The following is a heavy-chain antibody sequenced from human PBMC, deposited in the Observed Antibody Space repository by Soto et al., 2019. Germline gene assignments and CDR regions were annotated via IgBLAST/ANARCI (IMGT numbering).Heavy chain of an antibody. J-gene: IGHJ5*02. CDR1: GGSISIYY. D-gene: IGHD3-22*01. CDR3: ARDRGGITMIVVAKNWFDP. V-gene: IGHV4-4*07. Sequence: PSETLSLTCTVSGGSISIYYWSWIRHPAGKGLEWIGRIYTSGSTNYNPSLKSRVTMSVDTSKNQFSLKLSSVTAADTAVYYCARDRGGITMIVVAKNWFDPWGQGTLVTVSS. CDR2: IYTSGST.